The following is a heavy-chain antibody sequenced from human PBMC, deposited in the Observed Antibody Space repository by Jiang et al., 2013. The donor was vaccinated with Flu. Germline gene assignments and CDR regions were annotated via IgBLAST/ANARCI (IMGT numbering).Heavy chain of an antibody. Sequence: VQLVESGGGLVQPGGSLRLSCEVSGFTFSNYWMHWVRQAPGKGLVWVSRIKTDGSFTNYADFVKGRFTVSRDNAKNTLYLQMSSLRAEDTAFYYCVRESSPTGDFYFDSWGQGA. J-gene: IGHJ4*02. CDR1: GFTFSNYW. V-gene: IGHV3-74*01. CDR2: IKTDGSFT. D-gene: IGHD3-10*01. CDR3: VRESSPTGDFYFDS.